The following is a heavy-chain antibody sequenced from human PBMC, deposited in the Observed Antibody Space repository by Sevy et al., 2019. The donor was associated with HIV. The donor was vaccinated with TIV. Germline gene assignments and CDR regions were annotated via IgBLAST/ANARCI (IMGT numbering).Heavy chain of an antibody. CDR2: IWYDGSNK. J-gene: IGHJ6*02. CDR3: AREEGDIVVVPAAIVTSYYYYYGMDV. Sequence: GGSLRLSCAASGFTFSSYGMHWVRQAPGKGLEWVAVIWYDGSNKYYADSVKGRFTISRDNSKNTLYLQMNSLRAEDTDVYYCAREEGDIVVVPAAIVTSYYYYYGMDVWGQGTTVTVSS. D-gene: IGHD2-2*02. V-gene: IGHV3-33*01. CDR1: GFTFSSYG.